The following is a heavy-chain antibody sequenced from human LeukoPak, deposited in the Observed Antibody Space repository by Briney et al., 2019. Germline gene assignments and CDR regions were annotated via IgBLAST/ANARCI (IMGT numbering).Heavy chain of an antibody. CDR2: ITGSGGST. Sequence: GGSLRLSCVASGFTFSTYGMSWVRQAPGKGLEWVSAITGSGGSTYYADSVKGRFTISRDNSKNTLYLQINSLRVEDTAVYYCARGARWGYFFDYWGQGTLVTVSS. CDR1: GFTFSTYG. J-gene: IGHJ4*02. CDR3: ARGARWGYFFDY. V-gene: IGHV3-23*01. D-gene: IGHD4-23*01.